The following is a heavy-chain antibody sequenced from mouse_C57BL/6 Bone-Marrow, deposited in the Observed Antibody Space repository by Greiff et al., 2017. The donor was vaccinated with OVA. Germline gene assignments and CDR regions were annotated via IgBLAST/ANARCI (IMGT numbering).Heavy chain of an antibody. V-gene: IGHV1-74*01. CDR3: AIRGITTVVAPTLNWYFDV. CDR2: IHPSDSDT. J-gene: IGHJ1*03. CDR1: GYTFTSYW. D-gene: IGHD1-1*01. Sequence: QVQLQQPGAELVKPGASVKVSCKASGYTFTSYWMHWVKQRPGQGLEWIGRIHPSDSDTNYNQKFKGKATLTVDKSSSTAYMQLSSLTSEDSAVYYCAIRGITTVVAPTLNWYFDVWGTGTTVTVSS.